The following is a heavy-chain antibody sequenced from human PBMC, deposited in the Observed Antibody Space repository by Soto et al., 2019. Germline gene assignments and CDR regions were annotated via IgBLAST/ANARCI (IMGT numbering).Heavy chain of an antibody. V-gene: IGHV3-30-3*01. CDR3: ARDNSPYSSGWHNRHFDY. J-gene: IGHJ4*02. CDR2: ISYDGSNK. CDR1: GFTFSNYA. Sequence: QVQLVESGGGVVQPGRSLKLSCAASGFTFSNYAMHWVRQAPGKGLEWVAVISYDGSNKYYADSVKGRFTISRDNSKNTLYLQMNRLRAEDTAVYYCARDNSPYSSGWHNRHFDYWGQGTLVTVSS. D-gene: IGHD6-19*01.